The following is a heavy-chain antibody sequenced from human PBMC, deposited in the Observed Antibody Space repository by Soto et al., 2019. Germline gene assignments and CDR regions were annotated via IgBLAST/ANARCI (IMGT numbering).Heavy chain of an antibody. CDR2: ISSSSSTI. Sequence: EVQLVESGGGLVQPGGSLRLSCAASGFTFSSYSMNWVRKAPGKGLEWVSYISSSSSTIYYADSVKGRFTISRDNAKNSLYLQMNSLRAEDTAVYYCARDSEDILTGLLVWGLFDYWGQGTLVTVSS. D-gene: IGHD3-9*01. V-gene: IGHV3-48*01. CDR1: GFTFSSYS. CDR3: ARDSEDILTGLLVWGLFDY. J-gene: IGHJ4*02.